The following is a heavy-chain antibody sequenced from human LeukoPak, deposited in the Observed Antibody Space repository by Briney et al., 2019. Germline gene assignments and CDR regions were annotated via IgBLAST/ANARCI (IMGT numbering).Heavy chain of an antibody. CDR2: IYTSGST. CDR1: GGSISSYY. CDR3: ARVRAYSSSSVGQYYYYYMDV. Sequence: SETLSLTCTVSGGSISSYYWSWIRQPAGKGLEWIGRIYTSGSTNYNPSLKSRVTMSVDTSKNQFSLKLSSVTAADTAVYYCARVRAYSSSSVGQYYYYYMDVWGKGTTVTVSS. V-gene: IGHV4-4*07. D-gene: IGHD6-6*01. J-gene: IGHJ6*03.